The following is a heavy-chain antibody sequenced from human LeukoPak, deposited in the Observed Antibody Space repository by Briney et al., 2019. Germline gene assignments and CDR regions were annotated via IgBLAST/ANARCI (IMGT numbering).Heavy chain of an antibody. V-gene: IGHV3-49*04. D-gene: IGHD5-18*01. CDR2: IRSRAYGGTT. Sequence: GGSLRLSCTASGFTFGDYAMTWVRQAPGKGREWVGFIRSRAYGGTTECAASVKGRSTISRDDSKSIAYLQMNSLKTEDTGVYYCSRDPRGGMVTFDCRGQGTLVTVSS. J-gene: IGHJ4*02. CDR3: SRDPRGGMVTFDC. CDR1: GFTFGDYA.